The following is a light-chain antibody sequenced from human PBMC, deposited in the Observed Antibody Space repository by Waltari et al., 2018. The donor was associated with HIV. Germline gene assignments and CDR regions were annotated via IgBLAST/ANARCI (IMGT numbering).Light chain of an antibody. CDR1: QDISNC. CDR3: QQYDTFPIT. J-gene: IGKJ5*01. Sequence: DIQMTQSPSYLSGSVGDRVTITCQASQDISNCLNWYQQKPGKAPKLLIYDASNLQTGVPSRFSGSGSGTDFTLTISSLQPEDVATFYCQQYDTFPITFGQGTRLEIK. CDR2: DAS. V-gene: IGKV1-33*01.